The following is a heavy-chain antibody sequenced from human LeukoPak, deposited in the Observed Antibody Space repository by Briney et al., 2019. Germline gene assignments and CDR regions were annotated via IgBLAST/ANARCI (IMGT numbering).Heavy chain of an antibody. V-gene: IGHV3-23*01. CDR3: AKRPLAGGNPDY. CDR1: GFTFSSYA. D-gene: IGHD1-14*01. CDR2: INGNGVGT. Sequence: GGSLRLSCAASGFTFSSYAMSWVRQTPGKGLEWVSAINGNGVGTFYAGSVVGRFTISRDNSKNTLYLQMSSLRVEDTAVYYCAKRPLAGGNPDYWGQGTLVTVPS. J-gene: IGHJ4*02.